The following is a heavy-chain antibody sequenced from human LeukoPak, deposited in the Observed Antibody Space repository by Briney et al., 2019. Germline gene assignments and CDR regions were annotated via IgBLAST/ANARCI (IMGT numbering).Heavy chain of an antibody. CDR1: GFTFDDYA. Sequence: PGGSLRLSCAASGFTFDDYAMHWVRQAPGKGLEWVSGISWNSGSIGYADSVKGRFTISRDNAKNSLYLQMNSLRAEDMALYYYAKAYGARVPAAFDYWGQGTLVTVSS. CDR3: AKAYGARVPAAFDY. D-gene: IGHD2-2*01. J-gene: IGHJ4*02. V-gene: IGHV3-9*03. CDR2: ISWNSGSI.